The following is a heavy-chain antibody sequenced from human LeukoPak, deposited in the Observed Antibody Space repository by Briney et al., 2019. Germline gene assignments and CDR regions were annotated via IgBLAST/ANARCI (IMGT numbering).Heavy chain of an antibody. CDR1: GFTFSSYG. CDR3: AKGDGYLGFDI. J-gene: IGHJ3*02. V-gene: IGHV3-30*18. D-gene: IGHD2-2*03. Sequence: GGSLRLSCAASGFTFSSYGMHWVRQAPGKGLEWVAVISYDGSNKYYADSVKGRFTISRDNSKNTLYLQMNSLRAEDTAVYYCAKGDGYLGFDIWGQGTMVTVSS. CDR2: ISYDGSNK.